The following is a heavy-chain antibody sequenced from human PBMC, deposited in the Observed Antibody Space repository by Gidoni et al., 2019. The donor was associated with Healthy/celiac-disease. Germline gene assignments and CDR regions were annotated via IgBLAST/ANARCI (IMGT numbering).Heavy chain of an antibody. J-gene: IGHJ3*02. CDR3: ARAGYSSGRGSAFDI. Sequence: EVQLVESGGGLVQPGGSLRLSCAASGFTFSSYWMSWVRQAPGKGLEWVANIKQDGSEKYYVDSVKGRFTISRDNAKNSLYLQMNSLRAEDTAVYYCARAGYSSGRGSAFDIWGQGTMVTVSS. D-gene: IGHD5-18*01. CDR1: GFTFSSYW. CDR2: IKQDGSEK. V-gene: IGHV3-7*01.